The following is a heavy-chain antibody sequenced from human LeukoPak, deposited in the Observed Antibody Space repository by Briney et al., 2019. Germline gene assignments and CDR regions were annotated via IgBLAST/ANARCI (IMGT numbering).Heavy chain of an antibody. CDR3: ARGGVVVITPFDY. J-gene: IGHJ4*02. CDR1: GFTFSSYA. Sequence: PGGSLRLSWAASGFTFSSYAMHWVRQAPGKGLEWVAVISYDGSNKYYADSVKGRFTISRDNSKNTLYLQMNSLRAEDTAVYYCARGGVVVITPFDYWGQGTLVTVSS. CDR2: ISYDGSNK. V-gene: IGHV3-30*04. D-gene: IGHD3-22*01.